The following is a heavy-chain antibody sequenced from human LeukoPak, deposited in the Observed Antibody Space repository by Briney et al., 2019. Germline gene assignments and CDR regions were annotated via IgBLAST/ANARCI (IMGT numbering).Heavy chain of an antibody. CDR3: ARQGYTYYYDSSGYYPFDY. CDR1: GGSISSSSYY. CDR2: VYYSGST. D-gene: IGHD3-22*01. Sequence: SETLSLTCTVSGGSISSSSYYWGWIRQPPGKGLEWIGSVYYSGSTYYNPSLKSRVTISVDTSKNQFSLKLSSVTAADTAVYYCARQGYTYYYDSSGYYPFDYWGQGTLVTVSS. J-gene: IGHJ4*02. V-gene: IGHV4-39*01.